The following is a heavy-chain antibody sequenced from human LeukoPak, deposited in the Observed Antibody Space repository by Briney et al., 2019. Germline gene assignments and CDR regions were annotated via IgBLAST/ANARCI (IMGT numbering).Heavy chain of an antibody. D-gene: IGHD4-17*01. V-gene: IGHV4-31*03. CDR2: IYYSGST. J-gene: IGHJ4*02. CDR3: ARGVFTTVATSSFDY. Sequence: SETLSLTCTVSGGSIRSGGYYWSWLRQHPGKGLEWIGYIYYSGSTYYNPSLKSRVTISVDTSKNQFSLKLSSVTAADTAVYYCARGVFTTVATSSFDYWGQGTLVTVSS. CDR1: GGSIRSGGYY.